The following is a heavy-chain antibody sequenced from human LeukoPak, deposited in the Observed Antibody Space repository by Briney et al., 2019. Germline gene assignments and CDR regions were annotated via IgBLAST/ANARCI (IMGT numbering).Heavy chain of an antibody. CDR1: GFTFSSFG. J-gene: IGHJ4*02. Sequence: GGSLRLSCAASGFTFSSFGMHWVRQAPGKGLEWVAFIRYDGSNKYYADSVKGRFTISRDNSKNTLYLQMNSLRAEDTAVYYCAKGSSGWYGDDYFDYWGQGTLVTVSS. CDR3: AKGSSGWYGDDYFDY. CDR2: IRYDGSNK. V-gene: IGHV3-30*02. D-gene: IGHD6-19*01.